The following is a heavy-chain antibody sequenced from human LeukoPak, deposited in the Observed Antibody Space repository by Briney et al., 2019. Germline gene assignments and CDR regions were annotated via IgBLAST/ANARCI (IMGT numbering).Heavy chain of an antibody. CDR1: GGSISSSSYY. Sequence: SETLSLTCTVSGGSISSSSYYWGWIRQPPGKGLEWIGSIYYGGSTYYNPSLKSRVTISVDTSKNQFSLKLSSVTAADTAVYYCASEQWLVPFDYWGQGTLVTVSS. D-gene: IGHD6-19*01. J-gene: IGHJ4*02. CDR2: IYYGGST. CDR3: ASEQWLVPFDY. V-gene: IGHV4-39*01.